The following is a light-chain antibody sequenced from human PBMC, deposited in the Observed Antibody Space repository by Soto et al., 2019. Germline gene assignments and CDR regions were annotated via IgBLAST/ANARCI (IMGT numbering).Light chain of an antibody. CDR2: EVN. V-gene: IGLV2-14*03. J-gene: IGLJ1*01. CDR1: SSDVGAYIY. CDR3: SAYSDIDTKV. Sequence: QSVLTQPASVSGSPGQSITISCGGTSSDVGAYIYVSWYQQFPGKAPKLILYEVNNRPSAVSNRFSGSKSDTTASLTISGLQPEDEADYYCSAYSDIDTKVFGTGTKVTVL.